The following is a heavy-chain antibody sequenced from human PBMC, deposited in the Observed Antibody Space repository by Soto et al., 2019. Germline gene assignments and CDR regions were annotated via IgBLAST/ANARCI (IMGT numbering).Heavy chain of an antibody. Sequence: QVQLQESGPGLVKPSQTLSLTCTVSGGSISSGGYYWSWIRQHPGKGLEWIGYIYYSGSTYYNPSLKSRVTISVDTSKNQFSLKRSSVTAADTAVYYCARGGGFWGPDRGHYYYYMDVWGKGTTVTVSS. CDR2: IYYSGST. CDR3: ARGGGFWGPDRGHYYYYMDV. J-gene: IGHJ6*03. V-gene: IGHV4-31*03. CDR1: GGSISSGGYY. D-gene: IGHD3-16*01.